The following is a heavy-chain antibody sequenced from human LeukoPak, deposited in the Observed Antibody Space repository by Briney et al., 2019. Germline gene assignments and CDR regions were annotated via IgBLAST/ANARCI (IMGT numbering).Heavy chain of an antibody. CDR2: IYHSGST. CDR3: ARITVTDCFDY. D-gene: IGHD4-11*01. V-gene: IGHV4-38-2*02. CDR1: GFSISSGYY. Sequence: PSETLSLTCTVSGFSISSGYYWGWIRQPPGKGLKWIGSIYHSGSTYYNPSLKSRVTISVDTSKNQFSLRLNSVTAADTAVYYCARITVTDCFDYWGQGTPVTVSS. J-gene: IGHJ4*02.